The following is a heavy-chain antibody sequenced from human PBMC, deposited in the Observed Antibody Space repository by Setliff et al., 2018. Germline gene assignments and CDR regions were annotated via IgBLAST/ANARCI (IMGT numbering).Heavy chain of an antibody. CDR3: ARVRRGGYYGSGSSPFDY. CDR1: GGSFSGYY. CDR2: INHSGST. V-gene: IGHV4-34*01. Sequence: SEPLSLTCAVYGGSFSGYYWSWIRQPPGKGLEWIGEINHSGSTNYNPSLKSRVTISVDTSKNQFSLKLSSVTAADTAVYYCARVRRGGYYGSGSSPFDYWGQGTLGTVPQ. J-gene: IGHJ4*02. D-gene: IGHD3-10*01.